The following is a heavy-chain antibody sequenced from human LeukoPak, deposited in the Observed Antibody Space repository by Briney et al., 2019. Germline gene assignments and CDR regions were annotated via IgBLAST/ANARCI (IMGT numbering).Heavy chain of an antibody. Sequence: SETLSLTCAVYGGSFSGYYWSWIRQPPGKELEWIGEINHSGSTNYNPSLKSRVTISVDTSKNQFSLKLISVTAADTAVYYCASPNPGGQLVYYYGMDVWGQGTTVTVSS. J-gene: IGHJ6*02. CDR3: ASPNPGGQLVYYYGMDV. CDR1: GGSFSGYY. CDR2: INHSGST. D-gene: IGHD6-6*01. V-gene: IGHV4-34*01.